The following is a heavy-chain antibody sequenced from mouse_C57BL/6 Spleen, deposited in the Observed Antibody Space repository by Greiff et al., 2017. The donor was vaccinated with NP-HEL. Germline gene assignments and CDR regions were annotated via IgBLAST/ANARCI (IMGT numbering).Heavy chain of an antibody. V-gene: IGHV1-15*01. J-gene: IGHJ2*01. CDR1: GYTFTDYE. CDR3: TRDDISAVDANYFDC. Sequence: QVQLQQSGAELVRPGASVTLSCKASGYTFTDYEMHWVKQTPVHGLEWIGAIDPETGGTAYNQKFKGKAILTADKSSSTAYMELRSLTSEDSAVYYCTRDDISAVDANYFDCWGQGTTLTVAS. D-gene: IGHD1-1*01. CDR2: IDPETGGT.